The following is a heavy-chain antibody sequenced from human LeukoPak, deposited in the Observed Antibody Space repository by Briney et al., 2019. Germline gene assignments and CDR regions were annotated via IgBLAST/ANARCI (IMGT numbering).Heavy chain of an antibody. CDR2: IKQDGSEK. Sequence: PGGSLRLSCAASGFTFSSYWMSWVRQAPGKGLEWVANIKQDGSEKYYVDSVKGRFTISRDNAKNSLYLQMNSLRAEDTAVYYCASQYQTYYYSYMDVWGKGTTVTVSS. CDR1: GFTFSSYW. D-gene: IGHD2/OR15-2a*01. V-gene: IGHV3-7*01. J-gene: IGHJ6*03. CDR3: ASQYQTYYYSYMDV.